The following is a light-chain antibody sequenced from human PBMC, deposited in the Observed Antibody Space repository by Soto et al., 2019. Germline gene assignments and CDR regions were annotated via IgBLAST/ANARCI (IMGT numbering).Light chain of an antibody. CDR2: GAS. CDR3: HQYGTSPQT. CDR1: QSVSSN. J-gene: IGKJ1*01. Sequence: EIVLTQSPGTLSLSPGEGATLSCRASQSVSSNLAWYQQKPGQAPRLLIYGASTRATGIPARFSGSGSGTEFTLTISSLQSEDFAVYYCHQYGTSPQTFGQGTKVDIK. V-gene: IGKV3-15*01.